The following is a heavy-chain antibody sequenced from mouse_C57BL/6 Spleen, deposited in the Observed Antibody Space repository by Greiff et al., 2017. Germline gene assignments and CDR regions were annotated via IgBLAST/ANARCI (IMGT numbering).Heavy chain of an antibody. CDR1: GFTFSDYG. J-gene: IGHJ4*01. CDR2: ISSGSSTI. D-gene: IGHD1-1*01. Sequence: EVKLMESGGGLVKPGGSLKLSCAASGFTFSDYGMHWVRQAPEKGLEWVAYISSGSSTIYYADTVKGRFTISRDTANNTRFMQMSSLRSEYTSMCYCAWPLLRYYAMDYWGQGTSVTVSS. CDR3: AWPLLRYYAMDY. V-gene: IGHV5-17*01.